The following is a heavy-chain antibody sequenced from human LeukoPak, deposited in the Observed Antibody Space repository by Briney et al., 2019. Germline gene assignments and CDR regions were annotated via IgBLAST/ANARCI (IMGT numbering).Heavy chain of an antibody. CDR1: GFTFSSYS. J-gene: IGHJ6*03. CDR3: AKATGREGYSSSSYDYYYYMNV. CDR2: ISSSSSYI. Sequence: PGGSLRLSCAASGFTFSSYSMNWVRQAPGKGLEWVSSISSSSSYIYYADSVKGRFAISRGNSKNTLYLQMNSLRVEDTAVYYCAKATGREGYSSSSYDYYYYMNVWGKGTTVTVSS. V-gene: IGHV3-21*04. D-gene: IGHD6-19*01.